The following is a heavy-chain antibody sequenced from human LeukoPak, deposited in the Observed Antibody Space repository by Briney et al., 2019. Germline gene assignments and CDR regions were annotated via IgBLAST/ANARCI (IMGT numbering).Heavy chain of an antibody. D-gene: IGHD3-22*01. CDR3: ARDDSSRDDSSGYHV. V-gene: IGHV4-4*07. J-gene: IGHJ4*02. Sequence: SETLSLTCTVSGGSINSYYWTWIRQSAEKGLEWIGRIHFSGSTNYNPALKSRVAISLDDSKNQFSLKLRSVTAADTAVYFCARDDSSRDDSSGYHVWGRGILVTVSS. CDR2: IHFSGST. CDR1: GGSINSYY.